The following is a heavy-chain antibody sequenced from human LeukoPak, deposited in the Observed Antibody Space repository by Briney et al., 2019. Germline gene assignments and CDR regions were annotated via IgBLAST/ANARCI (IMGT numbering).Heavy chain of an antibody. CDR1: GFTFSNAW. CDR2: FKSKTDGGIT. J-gene: IGHJ4*02. Sequence: GGPQTLSCAASGFTFSNAWMSWVRQAPGKGREWFGRFKSKTDGGITDYGAPVKGRLTISRDDSKDALYLQMNSLKTEDTAVYYCTTLRSTWGYWGQGTLVTVSS. D-gene: IGHD7-27*01. CDR3: TTLRSTWGY. V-gene: IGHV3-15*01.